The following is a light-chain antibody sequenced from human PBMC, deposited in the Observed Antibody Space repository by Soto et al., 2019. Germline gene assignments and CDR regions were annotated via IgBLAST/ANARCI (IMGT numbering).Light chain of an antibody. Sequence: EVVLTQSPGSLSLCPGERATLSCGASQSVSSSYLAWYQQKPGQAPRRLIYGASSRATGIPERFSGSGSGTDFTLTISRLEPEDFAVYSCQQYGSSPRTFGQGTKVDIK. J-gene: IGKJ1*01. CDR3: QQYGSSPRT. CDR1: QSVSSSY. V-gene: IGKV3-20*01. CDR2: GAS.